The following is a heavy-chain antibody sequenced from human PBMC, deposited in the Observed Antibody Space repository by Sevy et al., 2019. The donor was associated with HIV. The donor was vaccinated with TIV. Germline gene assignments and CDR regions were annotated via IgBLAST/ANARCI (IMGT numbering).Heavy chain of an antibody. J-gene: IGHJ4*02. Sequence: GGSLRLSCAASTFTFSNAWMNWVHQAPGKGLEWVGRIKTKTDGGTTDYAAPVKGRFTISRDDSKNTLYLQMNSLKTEDTAVYYCTTDRYRIAVIDYWGQGTLVTVSS. CDR1: TFTFSNAW. V-gene: IGHV3-15*07. D-gene: IGHD6-19*01. CDR3: TTDRYRIAVIDY. CDR2: IKTKTDGGTT.